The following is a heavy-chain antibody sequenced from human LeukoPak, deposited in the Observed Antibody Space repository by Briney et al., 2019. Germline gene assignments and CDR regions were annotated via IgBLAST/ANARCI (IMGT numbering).Heavy chain of an antibody. V-gene: IGHV3-21*01. Sequence: GGSLRLSCAASGFTFSSYSMNWVRQAPGKGLEWVSSISSSSYIYYADSVKGRFTISRDNAKNSLYLQMNSLRAEDTAVYYCAKGLGYYYDSSGYFQHWGQGTLVTVSS. D-gene: IGHD3-22*01. J-gene: IGHJ1*01. CDR3: AKGLGYYYDSSGYFQH. CDR2: ISSSSYI. CDR1: GFTFSSYS.